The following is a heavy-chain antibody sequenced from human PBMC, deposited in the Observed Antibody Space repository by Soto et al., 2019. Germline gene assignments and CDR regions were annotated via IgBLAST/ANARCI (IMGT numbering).Heavy chain of an antibody. V-gene: IGHV3-74*01. D-gene: IGHD3-10*01. CDR2: ISTDSSTT. Sequence: EVQLVESGGGLVQPGGSLRLSCAASGFTFSSYWMHWVRQPPGEGLIWVSRISTDSSTTSYADSVKGRITISRDNVKNAMYLQMNSRGAEETWVYYCTTDSFGPRDCWGQGNLGLVSS. CDR3: TTDSFGPRDC. CDR1: GFTFSSYW. J-gene: IGHJ4*02.